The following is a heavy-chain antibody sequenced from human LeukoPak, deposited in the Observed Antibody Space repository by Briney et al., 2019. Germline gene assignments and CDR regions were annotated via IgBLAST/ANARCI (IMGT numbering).Heavy chain of an antibody. D-gene: IGHD6-19*01. CDR3: TRALSGWTGYSDF. CDR1: GFTFGDYA. J-gene: IGHJ4*02. CDR2: IRSEEYGGTP. V-gene: IGHV3-49*04. Sequence: GGSLRLSCRGSGFTFGDYAMTWVRQAPGKGLEWIGFIRSEEYGGTPDYATSVKGRFTISRENSKGIAYLQMNSLRTEDTGVYYCTRALSGWTGYSDFWGQGTRVTVSS.